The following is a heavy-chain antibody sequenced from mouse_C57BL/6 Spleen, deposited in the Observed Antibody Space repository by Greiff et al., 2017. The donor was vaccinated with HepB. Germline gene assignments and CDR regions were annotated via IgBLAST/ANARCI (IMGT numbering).Heavy chain of an antibody. V-gene: IGHV1-80*01. Sequence: QVQLKQSGAELVKPGASVKISCKASGYAFSSYWMNWVKQRPGKGLEWIGQIYPGDGDTNYNGKFKGKATLTADKSSSTAYMQLSSLTSEDSAVYFCARSAAPGYFDYWGQGTTLTVSS. J-gene: IGHJ2*01. CDR3: ARSAAPGYFDY. CDR1: GYAFSSYW. CDR2: IYPGDGDT.